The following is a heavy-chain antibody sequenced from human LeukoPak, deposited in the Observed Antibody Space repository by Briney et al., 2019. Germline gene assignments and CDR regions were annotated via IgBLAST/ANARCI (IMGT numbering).Heavy chain of an antibody. CDR2: IHHGGST. Sequence: KPSETLSLTCGVSGGSFSGYYWTWIRLSPGKGLEWIGEIHHGGSTNYKPALNSRLTMFLDSAKKQFSLRLTSVTAADTAVYYCARSRQASGLFSSWGQGTLVVVSS. CDR1: GGSFSGYY. CDR3: ARSRQASGLFSS. V-gene: IGHV4-34*10. D-gene: IGHD3-10*01. J-gene: IGHJ5*02.